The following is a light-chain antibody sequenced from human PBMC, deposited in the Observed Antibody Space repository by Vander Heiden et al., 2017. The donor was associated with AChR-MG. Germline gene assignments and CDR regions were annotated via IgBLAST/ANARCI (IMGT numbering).Light chain of an antibody. CDR2: GAS. J-gene: IGKJ3*01. Sequence: EIVMTQSPATLSVSPGERATLTCRASQSVSSNLAWYQQKPGQAPRLLIYGASTRATGIPARFSGSGYGTEFTLTISSLQSEDFAVYYCQQYNNWPSIFTFGHGTKVDIK. CDR1: QSVSSN. CDR3: QQYNNWPSIFT. V-gene: IGKV3-15*01.